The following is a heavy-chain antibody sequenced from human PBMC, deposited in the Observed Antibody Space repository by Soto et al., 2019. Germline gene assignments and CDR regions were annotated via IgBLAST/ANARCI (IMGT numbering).Heavy chain of an antibody. V-gene: IGHV3-23*01. CDR3: AKGGRWLLDAFDI. CDR1: GYTVDRYV. CDR2: ISGSGGST. J-gene: IGHJ3*02. Sequence: QSVGSPRICCVTSGYTVDRYVMSCVRQAAGKGVEWVSDISGSGGSTYYADSVKGRFTISRDNSKNTLYLQMNSLRAEETAVYYCAKGGRWLLDAFDIWGQATMVTVSS. D-gene: IGHD3-16*01.